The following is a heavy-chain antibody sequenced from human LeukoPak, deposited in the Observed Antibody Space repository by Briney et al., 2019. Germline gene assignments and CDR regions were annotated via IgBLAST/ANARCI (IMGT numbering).Heavy chain of an antibody. V-gene: IGHV4-59*01. J-gene: IGHJ6*03. D-gene: IGHD6-6*01. Sequence: PSETLSLTCTVSGGSISSYYWSWIRQPPGKGLEWIGYIYYSGSTNYNPSLKSRVTISVDTSKNQFSLKLSSVTAADTAVYYCARVAARAYYYYYMDVWGKGTTDTVSS. CDR2: IYYSGST. CDR3: ARVAARAYYYYYMDV. CDR1: GGSISSYY.